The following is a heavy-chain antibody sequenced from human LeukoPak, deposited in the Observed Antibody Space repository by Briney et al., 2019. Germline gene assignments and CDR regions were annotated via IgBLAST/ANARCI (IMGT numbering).Heavy chain of an antibody. CDR3: AREYHDFWGGYYTRGIEY. Sequence: SETLSLTCAVYGGSLSGHYWNWIRQPPGKGLEWIGEINHSGNTNYSPSLKSRVTISVDTSKNQFSLKLTSVTAADTAVYYCAREYHDFWGGYYTRGIEYWGQGTLVTVSS. V-gene: IGHV4-34*01. D-gene: IGHD3-3*01. J-gene: IGHJ4*02. CDR1: GGSLSGHY. CDR2: INHSGNT.